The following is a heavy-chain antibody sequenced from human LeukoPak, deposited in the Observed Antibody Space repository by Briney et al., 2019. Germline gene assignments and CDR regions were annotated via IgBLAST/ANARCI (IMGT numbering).Heavy chain of an antibody. Sequence: ASVKVSCKASGYTFTSYDINWVRQATGQGLEWMGWMNPNSGNTGYAQKFQGRVTITRDTSASTAYMELSSLRSEDTAVYYCARDLYGSGSYSFNPVDYWGQGTLVTVSS. CDR2: MNPNSGNT. J-gene: IGHJ4*02. D-gene: IGHD3-10*01. CDR1: GYTFTSYD. CDR3: ARDLYGSGSYSFNPVDY. V-gene: IGHV1-8*01.